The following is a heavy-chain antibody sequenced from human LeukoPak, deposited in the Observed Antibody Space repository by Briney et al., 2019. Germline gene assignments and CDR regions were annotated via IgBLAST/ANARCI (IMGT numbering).Heavy chain of an antibody. J-gene: IGHJ4*02. Sequence: PSETLSLTCTVSGGSISSYYWSWIRPPPGRGLEWVGYIYYSGSTNYNPSLKSRVTISVDTSKNQFSLKLSSVTAADTAVYYCARATIYDFWSGYYVLGYFDYWGQGTLVTVSS. V-gene: IGHV4-59*01. CDR3: ARATIYDFWSGYYVLGYFDY. CDR2: IYYSGST. CDR1: GGSISSYY. D-gene: IGHD3-3*01.